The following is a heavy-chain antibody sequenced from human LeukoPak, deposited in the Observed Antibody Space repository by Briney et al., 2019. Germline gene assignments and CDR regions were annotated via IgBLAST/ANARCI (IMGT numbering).Heavy chain of an antibody. D-gene: IGHD5-12*01. V-gene: IGHV3-9*01. CDR3: AKGSGYDVDGGADY. Sequence: PGGSLRLSCAASGFTFDDYAMHWVRQAPGKGLEWVSGISWNSGNIGYADSVKGRFTISRDNAKNSLYLQMNSLRAEDTALYYCAKGSGYDVDGGADYWGLGTLVTVSS. CDR2: ISWNSGNI. CDR1: GFTFDDYA. J-gene: IGHJ4*02.